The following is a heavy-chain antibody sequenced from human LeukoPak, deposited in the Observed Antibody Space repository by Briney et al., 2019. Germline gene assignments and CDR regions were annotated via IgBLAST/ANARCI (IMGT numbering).Heavy chain of an antibody. CDR2: IHPDGVST. D-gene: IGHD1-26*01. CDR1: GFPFASFG. CDR3: AKNPPGGSSSGYDY. V-gene: IGHV3-23*01. J-gene: IGHJ4*02. Sequence: GGSLRLSCAASGFPFASFGMSWVRQAPGKGLEWVSSIHPDGVSTYYTDSVEGRFTISRDNSKNTLYLQIDSLRTEDTAVYYCAKNPPGGSSSGYDYWGQGTLVTVSS.